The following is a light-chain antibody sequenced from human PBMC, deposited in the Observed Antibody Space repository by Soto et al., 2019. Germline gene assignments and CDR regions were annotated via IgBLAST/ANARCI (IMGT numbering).Light chain of an antibody. CDR1: SSNIGSYF. J-gene: IGLJ2*01. Sequence: QSVVTQPPSVSGTPGQRITLSCSGSSSNIGSYFVYWYQHFPGTAPKLLIYRNNQRPSGVPDRFSGSKSGTAASLAISGLQSEDEADYYCVAWDDSLSGRIFGGGTKLTV. CDR2: RNN. CDR3: VAWDDSLSGRI. V-gene: IGLV1-47*01.